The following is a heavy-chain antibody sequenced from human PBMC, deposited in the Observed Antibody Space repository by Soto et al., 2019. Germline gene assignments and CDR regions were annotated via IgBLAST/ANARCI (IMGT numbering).Heavy chain of an antibody. J-gene: IGHJ5*02. CDR1: GYTFSNYG. CDR2: ISAYNGDT. D-gene: IGHD3-22*01. CDR3: AGESSGYPRDP. Sequence: QLVQSGAEVKKPGASVNVSCKASGYTFSNYGISWVRQAPGQGLEWMGWISAYNGDTKYAQKFQGRVTMTTDTSTSTAYMEVTSLTSDDTAVYYCAGESSGYPRDPGGQGTLVTVSS. V-gene: IGHV1-18*01.